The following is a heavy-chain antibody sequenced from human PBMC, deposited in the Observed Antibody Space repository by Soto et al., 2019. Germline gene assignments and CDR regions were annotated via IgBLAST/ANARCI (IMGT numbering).Heavy chain of an antibody. CDR2: MNPNSGNT. J-gene: IGHJ5*02. D-gene: IGHD3-3*01. CDR1: GYTFTSYD. V-gene: IGHV1-8*01. Sequence: GASVKVSCKASGYTFTSYDINWVRQATGQGLEWMGWMNPNSGNTGYAQKFQGRVTMTRNTSISTAYMELSSLRSEDTAVYYCARGAEYYDFWSAQLWFDPWGQGTLVTVSS. CDR3: ARGAEYYDFWSAQLWFDP.